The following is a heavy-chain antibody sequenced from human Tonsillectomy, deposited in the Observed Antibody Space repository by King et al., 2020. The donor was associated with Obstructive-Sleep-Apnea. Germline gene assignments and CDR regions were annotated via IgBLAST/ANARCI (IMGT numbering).Heavy chain of an antibody. CDR2: IFSNDEK. J-gene: IGHJ4*02. V-gene: IGHV2-26*01. CDR1: GFSLSNARMG. Sequence: TLKESGPVLVKPTETLTLTCTVSGFSLSNARMGVSWIRQPPGKALEWLAHIFSNDEKSYSTSLKSRLTISKDTSKSQVVLTMTNMDPVDTATDYCARIRVGATRLFDYWGQGTLVTVSS. CDR3: ARIRVGATRLFDY. D-gene: IGHD1-26*01.